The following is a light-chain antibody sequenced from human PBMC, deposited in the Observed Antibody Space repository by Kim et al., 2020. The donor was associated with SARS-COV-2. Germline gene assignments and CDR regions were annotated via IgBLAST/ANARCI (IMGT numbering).Light chain of an antibody. J-gene: IGLJ2*01. CDR2: QDS. Sequence: SYELTQPPSVSVDPGQTASITCSGDKLGDKYACWYQQKPGQSPVLVIYQDSKRPSGIPERFSGSNSGNTATLTISGTQAMDEADYYCQAWDSSTVVFGGGTQLTVL. V-gene: IGLV3-1*01. CDR1: KLGDKY. CDR3: QAWDSSTVV.